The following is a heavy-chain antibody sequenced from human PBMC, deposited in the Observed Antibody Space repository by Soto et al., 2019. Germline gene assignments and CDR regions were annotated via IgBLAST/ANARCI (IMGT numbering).Heavy chain of an antibody. Sequence: GGSLRLSCAASGFTFSGYVKSWVRQAPGKGLEWISIISGSGGSTYYADSVKGRFTISRDNSNNTLYLQMHSLRADDTAVYYCAKNGCGGDCYSSVAGNWFDPWGQGTLVTVSS. J-gene: IGHJ5*02. CDR3: AKNGCGGDCYSSVAGNWFDP. CDR1: GFTFSGYV. V-gene: IGHV3-23*01. CDR2: ISGSGGST. D-gene: IGHD2-21*02.